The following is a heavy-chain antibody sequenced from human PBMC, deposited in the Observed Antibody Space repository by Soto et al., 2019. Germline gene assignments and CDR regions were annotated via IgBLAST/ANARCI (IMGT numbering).Heavy chain of an antibody. CDR2: IYHSGST. CDR3: ARALGYCSSTSCYTGYNWFDP. Sequence: SETLSLTCAVSGGSISSSNWWSWVRQPPGKGLEWIGEIYHSGSTNYNPSLKSRVTISVDKSKNQFSLKLSSVTAADTAVYYCARALGYCSSTSCYTGYNWFDPWGQGTLVTVSS. J-gene: IGHJ5*02. CDR1: GGSISSSNW. V-gene: IGHV4-4*02. D-gene: IGHD2-2*02.